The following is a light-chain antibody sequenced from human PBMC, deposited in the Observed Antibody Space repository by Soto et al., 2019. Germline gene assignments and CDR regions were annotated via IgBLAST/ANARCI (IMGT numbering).Light chain of an antibody. J-gene: IGKJ2*01. CDR2: WAS. CDR1: QSVLYSSNNKNY. CDR3: QQYYSIPPT. Sequence: DIVMTQSPDSLAVSLGERATINCKSSQSVLYSSNNKNYLAWYQQKPGQPPKLLIYWASTRESGVPDRFSGSGSETDFPLTISSLQAEDVAVYYCQQYYSIPPTFGQGTKLEIK. V-gene: IGKV4-1*01.